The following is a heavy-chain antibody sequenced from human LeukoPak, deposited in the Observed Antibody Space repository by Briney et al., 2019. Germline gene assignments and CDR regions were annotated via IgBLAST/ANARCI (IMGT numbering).Heavy chain of an antibody. V-gene: IGHV3-21*01. CDR1: GFTFSSYS. CDR3: AMAQGLAVAGPAFDI. CDR2: ISSSSYI. J-gene: IGHJ3*02. Sequence: GGSLRLSCAASGFTFSSYSMNWVRQAPGKGLEWVSSISSSSYIYYADSVKGRFTISRDNAKNSLYLQMNSLRAEDTAVYYCAMAQGLAVAGPAFDIWGQGTMVTVSS. D-gene: IGHD6-19*01.